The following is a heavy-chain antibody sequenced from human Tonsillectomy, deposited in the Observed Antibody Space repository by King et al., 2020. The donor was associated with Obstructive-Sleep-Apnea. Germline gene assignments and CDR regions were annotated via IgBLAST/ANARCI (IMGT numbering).Heavy chain of an antibody. D-gene: IGHD4-11*01. CDR2: INPNNGGT. CDR1: GYTFTGYY. Sequence: VQLVESGAEGKKPGASVKVSCKASGYTFTGYYMHLVRQAPGQGLEWMGWINPNNGGTNYAQKFQGRVTMTRDTSISTAYMELSRLRSDDTAVYYCTREQSATSSFDYWGQGTLVTVSS. CDR3: TREQSATSSFDY. J-gene: IGHJ4*02. V-gene: IGHV1-2*02.